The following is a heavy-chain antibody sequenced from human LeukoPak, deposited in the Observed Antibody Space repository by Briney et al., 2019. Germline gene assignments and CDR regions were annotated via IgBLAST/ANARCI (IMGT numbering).Heavy chain of an antibody. V-gene: IGHV4-34*01. J-gene: IGHJ6*03. CDR3: ARMRGGGIGYHYYVGV. CDR1: GGSFSDYY. Sequence: NPSETLSLTCAVYGGSFSDYYWSWIRQPPGKGLEWIGEINHSGSTNYNPSLKSRVSISVDTSKNQFSLKLTSVTAADTAVYYCARMRGGGIGYHYYVGVWGKGTTVIVSS. CDR2: INHSGST. D-gene: IGHD2-15*01.